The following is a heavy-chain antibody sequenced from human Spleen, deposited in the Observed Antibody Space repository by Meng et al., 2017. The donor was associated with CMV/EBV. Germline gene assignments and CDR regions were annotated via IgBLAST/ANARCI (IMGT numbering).Heavy chain of an antibody. CDR3: AREAIFLQYGRDV. Sequence: GESLKISCAASGFTVSSNYMSWVRQAPGKGLEWVSVIYSGGSTYYADSVKGRFTISRDNSKNTLYLQMNSLRAEDTAVYYCAREAIFLQYGRDVWGQGTTVTVSS. J-gene: IGHJ6*02. CDR2: IYSGGST. D-gene: IGHD3-3*01. CDR1: GFTVSSNY. V-gene: IGHV3-53*01.